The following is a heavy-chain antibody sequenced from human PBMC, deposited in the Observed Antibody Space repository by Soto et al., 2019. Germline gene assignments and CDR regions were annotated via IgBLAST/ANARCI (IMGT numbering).Heavy chain of an antibody. D-gene: IGHD5-12*01. CDR3: ARGKHRWLQVWYFDL. V-gene: IGHV1-69*05. CDR2: IIPIFGTV. Sequence: QVQLVQSGAEVKKPGSSVKVCCKAFGGTLSNYPISWVRQAPGQGLEWMGVIIPIFGTVTYAQKFQGRVTITSDESTNTAYIELSSLISEDTAVYYCARGKHRWLQVWYFDLWGRGTLVTVSS. J-gene: IGHJ2*01. CDR1: GGTLSNYP.